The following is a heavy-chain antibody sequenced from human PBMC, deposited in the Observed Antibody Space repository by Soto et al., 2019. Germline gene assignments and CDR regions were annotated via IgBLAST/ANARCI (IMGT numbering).Heavy chain of an antibody. V-gene: IGHV4-38-2*01. D-gene: IGHD2-8*01. Sequence: PSETLSLTYAVSGYSINSAYYWAWIRQPPGKGLEWIGFISPSGSPAYNPSLKSRVTISVDRSNNQISLEISSVTAADTAVYYCTRGVLAWGPGTLVTVSS. J-gene: IGHJ5*02. CDR2: ISPSGSP. CDR3: TRGVLA. CDR1: GYSINSAYY.